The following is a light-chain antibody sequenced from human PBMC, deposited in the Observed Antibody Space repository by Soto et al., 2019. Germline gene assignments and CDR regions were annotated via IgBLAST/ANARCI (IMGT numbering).Light chain of an antibody. J-gene: IGKJ1*01. CDR2: AAS. CDR1: QSISSH. Sequence: IQMTQSPSSLSASVGDRVTITCRTTQSISSHLHWYQQRPGKAPKLLIFAASSLESGVPSRFSGSGSGTDFTLTISRLQPEDFATYYCQQSHSPPWTFGQGPKVESK. V-gene: IGKV1-39*01. CDR3: QQSHSPPWT.